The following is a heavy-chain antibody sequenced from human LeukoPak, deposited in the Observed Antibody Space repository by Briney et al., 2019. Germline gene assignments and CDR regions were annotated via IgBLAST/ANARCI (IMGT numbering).Heavy chain of an antibody. D-gene: IGHD2-8*01. CDR3: ARGSRDCTNGVCVFYFDY. J-gene: IGHJ4*02. V-gene: IGHV3-7*03. Sequence: GGSLRLSCAASGFTFSSYWMSWVRQAPGKGLEWVANIKQDGSQKYYVDSVKGRFTISRDNAKNSLYLQMNSLRAEDTAVYYCARGSRDCTNGVCVFYFDYWGQGTLVTVSS. CDR2: IKQDGSQK. CDR1: GFTFSSYW.